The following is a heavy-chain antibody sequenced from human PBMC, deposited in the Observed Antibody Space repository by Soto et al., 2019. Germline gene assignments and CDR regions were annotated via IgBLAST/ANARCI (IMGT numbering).Heavy chain of an antibody. Sequence: GASVKVSCKASGYKFINHYMHWVRQVPGVGLEWMGIINPNGGGTDYSQKFQGRVTMTRDTSANTVHMELSSLRSEGTGVYFCARDSSASATSYSFDNWGQGTLVTVSS. J-gene: IGHJ4*02. CDR3: ARDSSASATSYSFDN. D-gene: IGHD6-25*01. CDR2: INPNGGGT. V-gene: IGHV1-46*01. CDR1: GYKFINHY.